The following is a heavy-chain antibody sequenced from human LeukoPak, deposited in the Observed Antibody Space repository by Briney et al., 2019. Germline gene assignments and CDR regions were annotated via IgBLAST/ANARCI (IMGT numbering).Heavy chain of an antibody. V-gene: IGHV3-48*01. D-gene: IGHD5-12*01. Sequence: PGGSLRLSCAASGFTFSSYSMNWVRPAPGKGLEWVSYISSSSSTMYYADSVKGRFSISRDNAKNSLYLQMNSLRAEDTACYYCARQSGYDYLYYMDVWGKGTTVTVSS. CDR1: GFTFSSYS. J-gene: IGHJ6*03. CDR2: ISSSSSTM. CDR3: ARQSGYDYLYYMDV.